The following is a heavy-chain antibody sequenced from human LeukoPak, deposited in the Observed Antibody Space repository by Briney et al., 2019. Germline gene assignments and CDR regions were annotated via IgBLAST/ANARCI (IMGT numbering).Heavy chain of an antibody. Sequence: GGSLRLSCAASGFTFSSYAMHWVRQAPGKGLEWVAVISYDGSNEYYADSVKGRFTISRDNSKNTLYLQMNSLRTEDTAVYYCAKAGGIQLWPRLDYWGQGTLVTVFS. D-gene: IGHD5-18*01. CDR3: AKAGGIQLWPRLDY. CDR1: GFTFSSYA. J-gene: IGHJ4*02. V-gene: IGHV3-30*18. CDR2: ISYDGSNE.